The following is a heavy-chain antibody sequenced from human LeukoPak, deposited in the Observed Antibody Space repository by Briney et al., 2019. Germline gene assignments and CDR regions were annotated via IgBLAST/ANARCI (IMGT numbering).Heavy chain of an antibody. J-gene: IGHJ4*02. CDR1: GGTFSSYA. V-gene: IGHV1-69*13. CDR2: IIPIFGTA. D-gene: IGHD5-18*01. CDR3: ARGKGYSYVYGTDY. Sequence: GASVNVSCKASGGTFSSYAISWVRQAPGQGLEWMGGIIPIFGTANYAQKFQGRVTITADESTSTAYMELSSLRSEDTAIYYCARGKGYSYVYGTDYWGQGTLVTVSS.